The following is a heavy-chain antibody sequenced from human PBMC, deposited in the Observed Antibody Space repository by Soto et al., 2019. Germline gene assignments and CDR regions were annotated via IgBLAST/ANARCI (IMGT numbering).Heavy chain of an antibody. Sequence: QVQLVQSGAEVKKPGSSVKVSCKASGGTFSSYAISWVRQAPGQGLEWMGGIIPIFGTANYAQKFQGRVTITADESTSTAYMELSSLRSEDTAVYHCARGSPSWLRLRSGYHYGMDVWGQGTTVTVSS. CDR3: ARGSPSWLRLRSGYHYGMDV. D-gene: IGHD5-12*01. J-gene: IGHJ6*02. CDR2: IIPIFGTA. V-gene: IGHV1-69*12. CDR1: GGTFSSYA.